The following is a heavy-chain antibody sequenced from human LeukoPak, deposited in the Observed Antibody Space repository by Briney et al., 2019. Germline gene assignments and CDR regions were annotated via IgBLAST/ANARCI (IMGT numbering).Heavy chain of an antibody. V-gene: IGHV1-8*03. CDR2: MNTKSGNT. CDR1: GYTFTRYD. D-gene: IGHD2-15*01. Sequence: ASVKVSCKASGYTFTRYDINWVRQAAGQGLEWMGWMNTKSGNTGHAQKFQGRVTITRDTSINTVYMELSSLRSEDTALYFCARVDGSPDYWGQGTLVTVSS. CDR3: ARVDGSPDY. J-gene: IGHJ4*02.